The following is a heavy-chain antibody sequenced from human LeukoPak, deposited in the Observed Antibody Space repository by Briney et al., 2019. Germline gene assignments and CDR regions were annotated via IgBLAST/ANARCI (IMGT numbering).Heavy chain of an antibody. CDR3: ARDLTRTTDIDY. CDR2: IKQDGSEK. Sequence: GGSLRLSCAASGFTFNNAWMSWVRQAPGKGLEWVANIKQDGSEKYYVDSVKGRFTISRDNAKNSLYLQMNSLRDEDTAVYYCARDLTRTTDIDYWGQGTLVTVSS. CDR1: GFTFNNAW. V-gene: IGHV3-7*01. D-gene: IGHD1-7*01. J-gene: IGHJ4*02.